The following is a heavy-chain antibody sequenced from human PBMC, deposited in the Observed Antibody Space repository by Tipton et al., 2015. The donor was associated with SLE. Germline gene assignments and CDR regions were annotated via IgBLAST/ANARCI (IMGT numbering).Heavy chain of an antibody. CDR2: IYYTGNT. D-gene: IGHD6-6*01. V-gene: IGHV4-39*07. J-gene: IGHJ2*01. CDR3: AGERVGSSSWWYFDL. CDR1: GGSISSSSYY. Sequence: TLSLTCTVSGGSISSSSYYWGWIRQPPGKGLEWIGSIYYTGNTSYNPSLNSRVTILVDMSKNQFSLKLSSVTAADTAVYYCAGERVGSSSWWYFDLWGRGTLVIVSS.